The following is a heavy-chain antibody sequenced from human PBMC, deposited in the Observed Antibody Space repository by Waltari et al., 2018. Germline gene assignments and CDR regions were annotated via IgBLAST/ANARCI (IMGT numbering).Heavy chain of an antibody. J-gene: IGHJ4*02. D-gene: IGHD6-19*01. Sequence: QVQLVQSGAEVKKPGASVTVSCKASGYTFTSYYMHWVRQAPGQGLEGKGIINPRGGSTSYAKKFQGRVTMTRDTATSTVYMELSSLRSEDTAVYYCARSSGWYSHFDYWGQGTLVTVSS. CDR3: ARSSGWYSHFDY. V-gene: IGHV1-46*01. CDR1: GYTFTSYY. CDR2: INPRGGST.